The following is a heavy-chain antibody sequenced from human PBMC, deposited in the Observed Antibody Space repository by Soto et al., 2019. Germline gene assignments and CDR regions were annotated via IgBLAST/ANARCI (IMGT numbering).Heavy chain of an antibody. Sequence: ASVKVSCKASGYTFTSYGISWVRQAPGQGLEWMGWINAGNGNTKYSQKFQGRVTITRDTSASTAYMELSSLRSEDTAVYYCASWEFDYWGQGTLVTVSS. CDR2: INAGNGNT. CDR3: ASWEFDY. D-gene: IGHD1-26*01. V-gene: IGHV1-3*01. J-gene: IGHJ4*02. CDR1: GYTFTSYG.